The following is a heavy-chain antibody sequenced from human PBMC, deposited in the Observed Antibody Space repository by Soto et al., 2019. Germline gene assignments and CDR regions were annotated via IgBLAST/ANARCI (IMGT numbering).Heavy chain of an antibody. CDR3: AKSPNFYCSSPNCYKYYFDY. CDR1: GFTLNPYG. CDR2: ISYDGSDK. Sequence: PGGSLRLPCAAPGFTLNPYGMHWVRQAPGKGLEWVAVISYDGSDKFYADSVKGRFTISRDNSKNTLYLQMSSLRPEDTAIYYCAKSPNFYCSSPNCYKYYFDYWGQGTLVTVSS. V-gene: IGHV3-30*18. J-gene: IGHJ4*02. D-gene: IGHD2-2*02.